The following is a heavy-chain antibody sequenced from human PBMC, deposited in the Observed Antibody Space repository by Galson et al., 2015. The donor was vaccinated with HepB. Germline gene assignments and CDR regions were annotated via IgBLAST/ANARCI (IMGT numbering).Heavy chain of an antibody. V-gene: IGHV1-18*01. CDR3: ARDSRLELQLNNYYSYGMDV. Sequence: SVKVSCKASGYDFNKYGLSWVRQVPRQGLEWMGWVSGYDGSANYAPKFKGRVTMTTQTSTDTAFMEMRSLRADDTAVYYCARDSRLELQLNNYYSYGMDVWGQGTAVLVS. J-gene: IGHJ6*02. CDR2: VSGYDGSA. CDR1: GYDFNKYG. D-gene: IGHD1-7*01.